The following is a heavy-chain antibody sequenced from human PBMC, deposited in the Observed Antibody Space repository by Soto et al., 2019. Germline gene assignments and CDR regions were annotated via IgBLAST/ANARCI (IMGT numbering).Heavy chain of an antibody. Sequence: GSGPTLVNPTQTLTLTCTFSEFSLSTSGVAVGWIRQPPGKALECLALIYWDDDKRYSPSLKSRLTITKDTSKNQVVLTMTNMDPVDTATYYCAHSQELTIFGVVAGRIFDYWGRGTLVTVSS. D-gene: IGHD3-3*01. CDR3: AHSQELTIFGVVAGRIFDY. J-gene: IGHJ4*02. CDR1: EFSLSTSGVA. CDR2: IYWDDDK. V-gene: IGHV2-5*02.